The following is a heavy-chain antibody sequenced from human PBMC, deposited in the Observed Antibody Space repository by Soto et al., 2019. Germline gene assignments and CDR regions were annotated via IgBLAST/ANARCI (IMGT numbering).Heavy chain of an antibody. D-gene: IGHD2-2*01. J-gene: IGHJ6*02. Sequence: ASVKVSCKASGYTFTGYYMHWVRQAPGQGLEWMGWINLNSGDTSYGQKFQGWVTMNSDTSISTDYMELSRLRSEDTAVYYCARDRNLLSWGHGLYCSSTSCYNSSIDVWGQGTTVTVSS. CDR3: ARDRNLLSWGHGLYCSSTSCYNSSIDV. CDR2: INLNSGDT. V-gene: IGHV1-2*04. CDR1: GYTFTGYY.